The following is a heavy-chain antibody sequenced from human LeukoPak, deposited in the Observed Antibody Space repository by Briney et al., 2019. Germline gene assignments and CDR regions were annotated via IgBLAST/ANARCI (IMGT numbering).Heavy chain of an antibody. CDR1: GYTLTELS. Sequence: ASVKVSCKVSGYTLTELSMHWVRQAPGKGLEWMGGFDPEDGETIYAQKFQGRVTMTEDTSTDTAYMELSSLRSEDTAVYYCATDFKEYQLLYAFDIWGQGTMVTVSS. CDR2: FDPEDGET. D-gene: IGHD2-2*01. V-gene: IGHV1-24*01. J-gene: IGHJ3*02. CDR3: ATDFKEYQLLYAFDI.